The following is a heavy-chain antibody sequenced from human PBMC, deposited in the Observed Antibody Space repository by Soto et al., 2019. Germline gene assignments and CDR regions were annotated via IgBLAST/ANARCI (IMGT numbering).Heavy chain of an antibody. D-gene: IGHD6-13*01. CDR2: IYPGDSDT. CDR1: GYSFTSYW. V-gene: IGHV5-51*01. J-gene: IGHJ5*02. Sequence: GESLKISSKGSGYSFTSYWIGWVRQMPGKGLEWMGIIYPGDSDTRYSPSFQGQVTISADKSISTAYLQWSSLRASDTAMYYCARRLSSWYINWFDPRGQGPLVTISS. CDR3: ARRLSSWYINWFDP.